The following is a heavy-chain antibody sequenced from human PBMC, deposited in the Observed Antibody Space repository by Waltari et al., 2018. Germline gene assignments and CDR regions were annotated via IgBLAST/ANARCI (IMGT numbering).Heavy chain of an antibody. CDR2: IYHSGST. CDR1: GGSISSGGYS. CDR3: ARDAYYYGSGSPSAFDI. D-gene: IGHD3-10*01. J-gene: IGHJ3*02. V-gene: IGHV4-30-2*01. Sequence: QLQLQESGSGLVKPSQTLSLTCAVSGGSISSGGYSWSWIRQPPGKGLEWIGYIYHSGSTYYNPSLKSRVTISVDRAKNQFVLKLRSVTAADTAVYYCARDAYYYGSGSPSAFDIWGQGTMVTVSS.